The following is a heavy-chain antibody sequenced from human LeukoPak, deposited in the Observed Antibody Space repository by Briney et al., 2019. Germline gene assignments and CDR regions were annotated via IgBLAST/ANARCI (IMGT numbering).Heavy chain of an antibody. D-gene: IGHD3-22*01. J-gene: IGHJ4*02. CDR1: GYTFTSYG. CDR3: ARVGYYYDSSGYYYVGGYFDY. Sequence: GASVKVSCKASGYTFTSYGISWVRQAPGQGLEWMGWISAYNGNTNYAQKLQGRVTMTTDTSTSTAYMELRSLRSDDTAVYYCARVGYYYDSSGYYYVGGYFDYWGQGTLVTVSS. CDR2: ISAYNGNT. V-gene: IGHV1-18*01.